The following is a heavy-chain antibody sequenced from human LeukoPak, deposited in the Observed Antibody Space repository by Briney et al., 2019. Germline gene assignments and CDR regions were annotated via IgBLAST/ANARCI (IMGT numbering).Heavy chain of an antibody. Sequence: SVKVSCKASGGTFSSYAISWVRQAPGQGLEWIGGIIPIFGAANYAQKFQGRVTITADESTSTAYMELSSLRSEDTAVYYCARLYCSGGSCYHDYWGQGTLVTVSS. D-gene: IGHD2-15*01. CDR3: ARLYCSGGSCYHDY. CDR2: IIPIFGAA. J-gene: IGHJ4*02. V-gene: IGHV1-69*01. CDR1: GGTFSSYA.